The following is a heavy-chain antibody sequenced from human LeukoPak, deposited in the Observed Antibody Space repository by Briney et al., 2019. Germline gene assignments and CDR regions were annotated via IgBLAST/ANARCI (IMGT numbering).Heavy chain of an antibody. Sequence: ASVEVSCKVSGYTLTELSMHWVRQAPGKGLEWMGGFDPEDGETIYAQKFQGRVTMTEDTSTDTAYMELSSLRSEDTAVYYCATDRYYYDSSGYRKNWFDPWGQGTLVTVSS. D-gene: IGHD3-22*01. CDR1: GYTLTELS. CDR2: FDPEDGET. J-gene: IGHJ5*02. V-gene: IGHV1-24*01. CDR3: ATDRYYYDSSGYRKNWFDP.